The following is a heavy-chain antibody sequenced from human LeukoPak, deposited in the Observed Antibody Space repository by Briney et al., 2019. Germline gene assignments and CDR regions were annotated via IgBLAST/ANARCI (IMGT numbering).Heavy chain of an antibody. Sequence: NPSETLSLTCTVSGGSISSGGYYWSWIRQHPGKGLEWIGYIYYSGSTYYNPSLKSRVTISVDTSKNQFSLKLSSVTAADTAVYYCAREDVDTVSGVYYYYGMDVWGQGTTVTVSS. D-gene: IGHD5-18*01. CDR2: IYYSGST. CDR3: AREDVDTVSGVYYYYGMDV. V-gene: IGHV4-31*03. CDR1: GGSISSGGYY. J-gene: IGHJ6*02.